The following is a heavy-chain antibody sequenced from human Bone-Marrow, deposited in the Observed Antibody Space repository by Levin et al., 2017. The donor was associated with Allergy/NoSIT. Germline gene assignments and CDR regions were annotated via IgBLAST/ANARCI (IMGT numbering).Heavy chain of an antibody. CDR3: ARDYRSTVGAIPYAFDL. CDR2: IIPIFGST. V-gene: IGHV1-69*13. CDR1: GGTFSTFA. D-gene: IGHD1-26*01. J-gene: IGHJ3*01. Sequence: VASVKVSCKASGGTFSTFAINWVRQAPGQGLEWMGGIIPIFGSTNYAQKFQGRVTITADESTSTAYMELSSLRSGDTAVYYCARDYRSTVGAIPYAFDLWGQGTLVTVSS.